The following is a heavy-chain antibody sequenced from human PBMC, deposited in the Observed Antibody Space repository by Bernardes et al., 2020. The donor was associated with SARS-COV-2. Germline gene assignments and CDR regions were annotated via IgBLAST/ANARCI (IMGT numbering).Heavy chain of an antibody. J-gene: IGHJ6*02. CDR2: IKQDGSEK. Sequence: GSLRLSCAASGFTFSSYWMIWVRQAPGHVLEWVANIKQDGSEKYYVDSVKGRFTISRDNAKNSLYLQMNSLRAEDTAVYYCARDARFSRDYYYYYGMDVWGQGTTVTVSS. CDR1: GFTFSSYW. V-gene: IGHV3-7*01. CDR3: ARDARFSRDYYYYYGMDV. D-gene: IGHD3-3*02.